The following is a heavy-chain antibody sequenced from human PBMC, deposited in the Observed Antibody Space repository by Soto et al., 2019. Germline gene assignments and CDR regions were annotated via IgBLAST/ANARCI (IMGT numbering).Heavy chain of an antibody. V-gene: IGHV4-30-4*01. CDR1: GGSISSSDYY. CDR2: IYYSGST. Sequence: PSETLSLTCTVSGGSISSSDYYWSWIRQPPGKGLEWIGYIYYSGSTYYNPSLKSRVTISVDTSKNQFSLKLSSVTAADTAVYYCARYVFLEWLLYSYFDYWGQGTLVTVSS. D-gene: IGHD3-3*01. J-gene: IGHJ4*02. CDR3: ARYVFLEWLLYSYFDY.